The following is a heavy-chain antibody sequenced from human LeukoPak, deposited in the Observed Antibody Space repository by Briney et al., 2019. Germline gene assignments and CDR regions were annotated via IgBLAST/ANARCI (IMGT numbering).Heavy chain of an antibody. V-gene: IGHV1-69*05. CDR3: ARAHERSGRPYYFDY. J-gene: IGHJ4*02. Sequence: SVKVSCKASGGTFSSYAISWVRQAPGQGLERMGGIIPIFGTANYAQKFQGRVTITTDESTSTAYMELSSLRSEDTAVYYCARAHERSGRPYYFDYWGQGTLVTVSS. CDR2: IIPIFGTA. CDR1: GGTFSSYA. D-gene: IGHD3-3*01.